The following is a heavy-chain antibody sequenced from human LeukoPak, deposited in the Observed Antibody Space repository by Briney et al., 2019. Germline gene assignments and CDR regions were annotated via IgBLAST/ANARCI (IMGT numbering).Heavy chain of an antibody. Sequence: GGSLRLSCAASGFTFDDYAMHWVRQAPGKGLEWVSLISWDGGSTYYADSVKGRFTISRDNSKNSLYLQMNSLRAEDTALYYCAKDIGSSSSDYYYYYMDVWGKGTTVTVSS. J-gene: IGHJ6*03. CDR3: AKDIGSSSSDYYYYYMDV. CDR2: ISWDGGST. CDR1: GFTFDDYA. D-gene: IGHD6-6*01. V-gene: IGHV3-43D*03.